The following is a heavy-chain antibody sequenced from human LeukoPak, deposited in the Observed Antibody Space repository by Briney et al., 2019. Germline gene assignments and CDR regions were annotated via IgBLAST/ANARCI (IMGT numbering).Heavy chain of an antibody. D-gene: IGHD6-13*01. CDR1: GYTFTSYG. CDR2: ISAYNGNT. CDR3: ARGIVSSWYVGDWFDP. V-gene: IGHV1-18*01. J-gene: IGHJ5*02. Sequence: ASVEVSCKASGYTFTSYGISWVRQAPGQGLEWMGWISAYNGNTNYAQKLQGRVPMTTDTPTSTAYMELRSLRSDDTAVYYCARGIVSSWYVGDWFDPWGQGTLVTVSS.